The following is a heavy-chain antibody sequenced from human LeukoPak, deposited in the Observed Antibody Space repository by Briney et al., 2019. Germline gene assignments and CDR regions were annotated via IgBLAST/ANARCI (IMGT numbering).Heavy chain of an antibody. V-gene: IGHV3-30*02. J-gene: IGHJ5*02. CDR3: ARDRAGGYYR. CDR1: GFTFSSYG. CDR2: IRYDGSNK. D-gene: IGHD3-16*01. Sequence: TGGSLRLSCAASGFTFSSYGMHWVRQAPGKGLEWVAFIRYDGSNKYYADSVKGRFTISRDNAKNTLYLQMNSLRAEDTAVYYCARDRAGGYYRWGQGTLVTVSS.